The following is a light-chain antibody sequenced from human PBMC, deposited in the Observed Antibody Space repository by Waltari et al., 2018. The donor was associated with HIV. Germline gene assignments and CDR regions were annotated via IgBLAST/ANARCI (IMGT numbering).Light chain of an antibody. J-gene: IGLJ1*01. CDR3: CSYAGSSTYV. Sequence: PGQSITISCTGTSSDVGGYNYVSWYQQHPGKAPKLMIYDVSKRPSGVSNRFSGSKSGNTASLTISGLQAEDEADYYCCSYAGSSTYVFGTGTKVTVL. CDR2: DVS. V-gene: IGLV2-23*02. CDR1: SSDVGGYNY.